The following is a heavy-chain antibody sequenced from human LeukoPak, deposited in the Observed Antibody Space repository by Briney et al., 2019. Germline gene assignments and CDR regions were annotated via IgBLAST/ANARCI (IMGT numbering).Heavy chain of an antibody. D-gene: IGHD3-10*01. CDR2: ISSSGSTI. J-gene: IGHJ4*02. CDR1: GFTFSDYY. V-gene: IGHV3-11*01. Sequence: GGSLRLSCAASGFTFSDYYMSWIRQAPGKGLEWVSYISSSGSTIYYADSVKGRFTISRDNAKNTLYLQMNSLRAEDTAVYYCAKDIVKTMVRGVNTFDYWGQGTLVTVSS. CDR3: AKDIVKTMVRGVNTFDY.